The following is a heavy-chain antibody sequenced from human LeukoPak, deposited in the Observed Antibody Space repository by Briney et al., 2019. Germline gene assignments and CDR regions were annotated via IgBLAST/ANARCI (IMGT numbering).Heavy chain of an antibody. V-gene: IGHV4-34*01. Sequence: PSETLSLTCAVYGGSFSGYYWSWIRQPPGKGLEWIGEINHSGSTNYNPSLKSRVTISVDTSKNQFSLKLSSVTAADTAVYYCARPVITMVRGSPYLNWGQGTLVTVSS. CDR2: INHSGST. J-gene: IGHJ4*02. D-gene: IGHD3-10*01. CDR1: GGSFSGYY. CDR3: ARPVITMVRGSPYLN.